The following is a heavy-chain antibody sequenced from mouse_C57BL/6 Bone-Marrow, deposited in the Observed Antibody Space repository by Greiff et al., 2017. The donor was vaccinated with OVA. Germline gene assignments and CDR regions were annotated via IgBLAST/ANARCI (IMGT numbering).Heavy chain of an antibody. CDR2: IDPENGDT. Sequence: EVKVVESGAELVRPGASVKLSCTASGFNIKDDYMHWVKQRPEQGLEWIGWIDPENGDTEYASKFQGKATITADTSSNTAYLQLSSLTSEDTAVYYCTELLYFDYWGQGTTLTVSS. CDR1: GFNIKDDY. J-gene: IGHJ2*01. V-gene: IGHV14-4*01. CDR3: TELLYFDY.